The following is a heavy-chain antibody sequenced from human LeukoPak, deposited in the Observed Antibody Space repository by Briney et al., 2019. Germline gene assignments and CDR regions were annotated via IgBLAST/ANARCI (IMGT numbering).Heavy chain of an antibody. CDR1: GFTFSSYA. CDR3: ARVSCSSTSSWYRTNNWFDP. CDR2: ISYDGSNK. D-gene: IGHD2-2*01. J-gene: IGHJ5*02. Sequence: GRSLRLSCAASGFTFSSYAMHWVRQAPGKGLEWVAVISYDGSNKYYADSVKGRFTISRDNSKNTLYLQMNSLRAEDTAVYYCARVSCSSTSSWYRTNNWFDPWGQGTLVTVSS. V-gene: IGHV3-30*01.